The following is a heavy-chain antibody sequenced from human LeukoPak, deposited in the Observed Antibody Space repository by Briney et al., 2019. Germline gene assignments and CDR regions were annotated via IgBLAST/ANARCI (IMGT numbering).Heavy chain of an antibody. D-gene: IGHD3-22*01. CDR2: IYHSGST. J-gene: IGHJ6*03. CDR3: ASSAYESSGYGGYYMDV. Sequence: PSETLSLTCTVSGYSISSGYYWGWIRQPPGKGLEWIGSIYHSGSTYYNPSLKSRVNISVDTSKNQFSLKLSSVTAADTAVYYCASSAYESSGYGGYYMDVWGKGTTVTVSS. CDR1: GYSISSGYY. V-gene: IGHV4-38-2*02.